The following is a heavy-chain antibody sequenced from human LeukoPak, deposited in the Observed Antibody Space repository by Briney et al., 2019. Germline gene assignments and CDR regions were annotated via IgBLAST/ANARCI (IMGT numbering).Heavy chain of an antibody. CDR3: ARVHCSSASCHNDY. CDR1: GFTVSSNS. CDR2: IYSGGNA. Sequence: PGGSLRLSCAASGFTVSSNSISWVRQAPGKGLEWVSIIYSGGNAYQAGSVKGRFPISRDNSKNTLYLQMNSLRAEDTAVYYCARVHCSSASCHNDYWGQGTLVTVSS. V-gene: IGHV3-53*01. D-gene: IGHD2-2*02. J-gene: IGHJ4*02.